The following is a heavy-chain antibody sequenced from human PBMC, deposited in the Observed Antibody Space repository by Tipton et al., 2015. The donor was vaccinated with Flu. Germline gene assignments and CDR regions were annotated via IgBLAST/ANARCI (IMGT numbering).Heavy chain of an antibody. V-gene: IGHV5-51*01. Sequence: QLVQSGAEVKKPGESLKISCKGSGYSFTSYWIGWVRQMPGKGLEWMGIIYPGDSDTRYSPSFQGQVTISADTSISTAYLQWSSLKASDTAMYYCARQGYDILTGLSSYMDVWGKGTTVTVSS. D-gene: IGHD3-9*01. J-gene: IGHJ6*03. CDR1: GYSFTSYW. CDR3: ARQGYDILTGLSSYMDV. CDR2: IYPGDSDT.